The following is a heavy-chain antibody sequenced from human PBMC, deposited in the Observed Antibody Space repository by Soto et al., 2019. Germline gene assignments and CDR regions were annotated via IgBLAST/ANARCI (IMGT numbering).Heavy chain of an antibody. CDR1: GYAFTTYG. V-gene: IGHV1-18*01. CDR3: ARGRYGDY. Sequence: QVHLVQSGAEVKKPGASVKVSCQASGYAFTTYGITWVRQAPGQGLEWMGWISAHNGNTNYAQKLEVRVTVTRDTSTSTAYMEMRSLRSDDTAVDYCARGRYGDYWGQGALVTVSS. J-gene: IGHJ4*02. D-gene: IGHD1-1*01. CDR2: ISAHNGNT.